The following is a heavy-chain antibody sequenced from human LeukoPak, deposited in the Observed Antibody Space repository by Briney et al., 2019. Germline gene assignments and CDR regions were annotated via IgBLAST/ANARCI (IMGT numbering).Heavy chain of an antibody. J-gene: IGHJ4*02. CDR3: ARDGVYGSGSYYFDY. Sequence: GGSLRLSCAASGFTFSSYAMHWVRQAPGKGLEWVAVISYDGSNKYYADSVKGRFTISRDNSKNTLYLQMNSLRAEDTAVYYCARDGVYGSGSYYFDYWGQGTLVTVSS. D-gene: IGHD3-10*01. V-gene: IGHV3-30*04. CDR1: GFTFSSYA. CDR2: ISYDGSNK.